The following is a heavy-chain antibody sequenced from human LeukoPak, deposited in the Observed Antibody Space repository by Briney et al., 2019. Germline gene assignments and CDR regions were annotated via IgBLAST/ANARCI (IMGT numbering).Heavy chain of an antibody. Sequence: GGSLRLSRAASGFTFSNHWMHWVRQAPGKGLVWVSRINSDGINTSYADSVKGRFTISRDNAKNTLNLQMNSLRAEDTAVYYCARDLGQYYDTSDNWFDPWGQGTLVTVSS. J-gene: IGHJ5*02. V-gene: IGHV3-74*01. CDR2: INSDGINT. CDR3: ARDLGQYYDTSDNWFDP. CDR1: GFTFSNHW. D-gene: IGHD3-22*01.